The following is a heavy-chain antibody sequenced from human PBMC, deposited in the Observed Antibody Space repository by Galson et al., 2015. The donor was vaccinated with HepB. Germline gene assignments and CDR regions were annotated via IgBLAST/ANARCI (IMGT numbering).Heavy chain of an antibody. CDR3: ATDRAVTAAQRSGFDY. CDR2: FDPEDGET. V-gene: IGHV1-24*01. D-gene: IGHD6-13*01. Sequence: SVKVSCKVSGYTLTELSMHWVRQAPGKGLEWMGGFDPEDGETIYAQKFQGKVTMTEDTSTDTAYMELSSLRSEDTAVYYCATDRAVTAAQRSGFDYWGQGTLVTVSS. J-gene: IGHJ4*02. CDR1: GYTLTELS.